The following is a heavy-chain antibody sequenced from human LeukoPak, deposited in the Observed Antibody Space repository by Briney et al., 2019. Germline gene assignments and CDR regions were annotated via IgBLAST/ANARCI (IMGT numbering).Heavy chain of an antibody. CDR1: GGSFSGYY. V-gene: IGHV4-34*01. D-gene: IGHD2-21*02. CDR2: INHSGST. Sequence: SETLSLTCAVYGGSFSGYYWSWIRQPPGKGLEWIGEINHSGSTNYNPSLKSRVTISVDTSKNQFSLKLSSVTAADTAMYYCARAAYCGGDCLYYYYYGMDVWGQGTTVTVSS. J-gene: IGHJ6*02. CDR3: ARAAYCGGDCLYYYYYGMDV.